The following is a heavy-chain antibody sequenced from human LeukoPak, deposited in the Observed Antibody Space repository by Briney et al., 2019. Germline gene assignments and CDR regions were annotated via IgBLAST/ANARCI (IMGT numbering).Heavy chain of an antibody. CDR1: GFTFSGSG. Sequence: GGSLRLSCAASGFTFSGSGMHWVRQAPGKGLEWVPFIRYDGSNKYYTDSVKGRFTISRDNSKNTLYLQMDSLRAEDTAVYYCARDYDFWSGYYSPTRGYFGYWGQGTLVTVSS. J-gene: IGHJ4*02. CDR2: IRYDGSNK. CDR3: ARDYDFWSGYYSPTRGYFGY. V-gene: IGHV3-30*02. D-gene: IGHD3-3*01.